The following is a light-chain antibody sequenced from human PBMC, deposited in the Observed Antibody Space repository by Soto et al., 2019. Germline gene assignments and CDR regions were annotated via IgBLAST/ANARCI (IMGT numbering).Light chain of an antibody. V-gene: IGKV1-5*01. CDR3: QQYNTWLPIT. CDR2: DAA. J-gene: IGKJ5*01. CDR1: QSISSG. Sequence: DIQITQSHSTLSASLGDRVTITCRASQSISSGLAWYQQKPGNAPHLLLYDAASSESGVPPRFSGSRSGTAVTLTISSLQPEEFAVDYCQQYNTWLPITFGQGTRLEIK.